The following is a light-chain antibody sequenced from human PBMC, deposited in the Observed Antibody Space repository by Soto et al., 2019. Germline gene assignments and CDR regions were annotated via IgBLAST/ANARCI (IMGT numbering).Light chain of an antibody. J-gene: IGKJ5*01. V-gene: IGKV3-15*01. CDR1: QTVSRN. CDR2: DIS. CDR3: QQHYITPIT. Sequence: EVVMTQSPATLSVSPGERATLSCRASQTVSRNLAWYQQRPGQAPRLLIYDISNRAAGVPARFSGSGSGTDFTLTINSLQAEDVAVYYCQQHYITPITFGQGTRLEI.